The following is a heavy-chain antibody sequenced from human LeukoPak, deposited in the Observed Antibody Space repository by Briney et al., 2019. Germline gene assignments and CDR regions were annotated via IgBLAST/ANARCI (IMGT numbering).Heavy chain of an antibody. Sequence: GGSLRLSCAASGFTFSSYGMSWVRQAPGKGLEWVSGINWNGGSTGYADSVKGRFTISRDNAKNSLYLQMNSLRAEDTALYYCARVRGYCSSTSCYRASYYYYYMDVWGKGTTVTVSS. CDR3: ARVRGYCSSTSCYRASYYYYYMDV. V-gene: IGHV3-20*04. CDR1: GFTFSSYG. CDR2: INWNGGST. J-gene: IGHJ6*03. D-gene: IGHD2-2*02.